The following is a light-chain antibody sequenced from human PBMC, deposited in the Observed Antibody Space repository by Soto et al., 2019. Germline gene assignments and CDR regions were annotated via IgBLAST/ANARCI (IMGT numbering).Light chain of an antibody. CDR1: TSDVGNYNY. CDR3: GAYAGSGVV. J-gene: IGLJ2*01. V-gene: IGLV2-8*01. Sequence: QSVLTQPPSASGSPGQSVTISCTGTTSDVGNYNYVSWYQQHPGKAPKLMIYEVNKRPSGVPDRFSGSKSGNTASLTVSGLQAEDEADYYCGAYAGSGVVFGGGTKLTVL. CDR2: EVN.